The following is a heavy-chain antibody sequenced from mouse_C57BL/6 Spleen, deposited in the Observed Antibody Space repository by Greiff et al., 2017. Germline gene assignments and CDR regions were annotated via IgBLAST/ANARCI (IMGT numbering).Heavy chain of an antibody. CDR3: ARLQHGNYAMEY. J-gene: IGHJ4*01. Sequence: EVHLVASGGGLVKPGGPLKLSCAASGFTFNDYGMHWVRQAPEKGLEWVAYISSGSSTIYYADTVKGRFTISRDKAKNTLFVQMTSLRSEDTAMYYCARLQHGNYAMEYWGQGTSVTVSS. CDR2: ISSGSSTI. D-gene: IGHD2-4*01. CDR1: GFTFNDYG. V-gene: IGHV5-17*01.